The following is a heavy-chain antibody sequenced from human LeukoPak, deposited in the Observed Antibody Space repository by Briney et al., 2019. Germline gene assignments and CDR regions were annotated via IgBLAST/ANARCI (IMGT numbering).Heavy chain of an antibody. CDR1: GYTFTAQY. CDR3: ASYPRSIPTPPFDY. D-gene: IGHD2-21*01. CDR2: INPNNGDT. J-gene: IGHJ4*02. V-gene: IGHV1-2*02. Sequence: GASVKVSCKASGYTFTAQYMHWVRQAPGQGLEWMGWINPNNGDTKYAQSFLGRVTMTRDTSSTTAYMELSSLRSDDTAIYFCASYPRSIPTPPFDYWGQGTLVTVS.